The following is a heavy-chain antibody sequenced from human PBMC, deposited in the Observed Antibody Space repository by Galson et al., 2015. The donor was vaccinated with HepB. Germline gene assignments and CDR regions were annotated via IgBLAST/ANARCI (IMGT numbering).Heavy chain of an antibody. V-gene: IGHV1-69*13. D-gene: IGHD4-11*01. J-gene: IGHJ5*02. Sequence: SVKVSCKASGDTFSSYAISWVRQAPGQGLEWMGGIIPIFGTANYAQKFQGRVTITADESTSTAYMELSSLRSEDTAVYYCARDFTRYRGWFDPWGQGTLVTVSS. CDR2: IIPIFGTA. CDR1: GDTFSSYA. CDR3: ARDFTRYRGWFDP.